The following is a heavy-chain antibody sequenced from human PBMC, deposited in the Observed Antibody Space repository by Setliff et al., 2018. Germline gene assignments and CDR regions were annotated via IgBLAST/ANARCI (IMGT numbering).Heavy chain of an antibody. CDR3: VKDRVNDGVWDFDS. V-gene: IGHV3-23*01. D-gene: IGHD4-17*01. Sequence: LRLSCAASGFTFRDYTMAWVRQAPGKGLEWVAGVIQVGNGYYADSMKGRSVISRDNPRNSCFLQLNNLRPEDTATYYCVKDRVNDGVWDFDSWGQGIVVTVSS. J-gene: IGHJ4*02. CDR2: VIQVGNG. CDR1: GFTFRDYT.